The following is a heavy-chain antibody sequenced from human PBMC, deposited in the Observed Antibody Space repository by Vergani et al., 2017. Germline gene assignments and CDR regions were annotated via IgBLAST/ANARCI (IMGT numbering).Heavy chain of an antibody. CDR3: ARAGYYYDSSGYYPYYFDY. V-gene: IGHV4-59*01. CDR1: GGSISSYY. J-gene: IGHJ4*02. CDR2: IYYSGST. Sequence: QVQLQESGPGLVKPSETLSLTCTVSGGSISSYYWSWIRQPPGKGLEWIGYIYYSGSTNYNPSLKSRVTISVDTSKNQFSLKLSSVTAVDTAVYYCARAGYYYDSSGYYPYYFDYWGQGTLVTVSS. D-gene: IGHD3-22*01.